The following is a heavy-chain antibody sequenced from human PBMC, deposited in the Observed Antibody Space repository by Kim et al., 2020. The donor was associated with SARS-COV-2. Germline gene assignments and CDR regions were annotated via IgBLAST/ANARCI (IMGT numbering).Heavy chain of an antibody. CDR2: IYPGDSDT. J-gene: IGHJ6*02. CDR1: GYSFTSYW. CDR3: ARQDDILTGRDGMDV. Sequence: GESLKISCKGSGYSFTSYWIGWVRQMPGKGLEWMGIIYPGDSDTRYSPSFQGQVTISADKSISTAYLQWSSLKASDTAMYYCARQDDILTGRDGMDVWGQGTTVTVSS. D-gene: IGHD3-9*01. V-gene: IGHV5-51*01.